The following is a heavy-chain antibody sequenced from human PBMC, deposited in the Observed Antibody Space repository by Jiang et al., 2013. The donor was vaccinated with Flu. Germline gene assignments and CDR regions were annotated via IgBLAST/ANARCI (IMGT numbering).Heavy chain of an antibody. CDR3: ASAAATHTNNWFDP. D-gene: IGHD6-25*01. V-gene: IGHV4-31*02. CDR1: YY. J-gene: IGHJ5*02. CDR2: IYYSGST. Sequence: YYWSWIRQHPGKGLEWIGYIYYSGSTYYNPSLKSRVTISVDTSKNQFSLKLSSVTAADTAVYYCASAAATHTNNWFDPWGQGTLVTVSS.